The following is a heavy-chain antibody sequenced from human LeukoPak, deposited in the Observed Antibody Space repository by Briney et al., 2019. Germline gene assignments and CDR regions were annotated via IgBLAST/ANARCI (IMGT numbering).Heavy chain of an antibody. V-gene: IGHV3-7*03. D-gene: IGHD5-24*01. CDR3: AKEGRSLQTY. Sequence: GGSLRLSCAASGFSFSNYWMNWVRQAPGKGLEWVANIKPDGSEKHYVDSVKGRFTISRDNAKNSLYLQMNSLRVEDTAVYYCAKEGRSLQTYWGQGTLVTVSS. CDR1: GFSFSNYW. J-gene: IGHJ4*02. CDR2: IKPDGSEK.